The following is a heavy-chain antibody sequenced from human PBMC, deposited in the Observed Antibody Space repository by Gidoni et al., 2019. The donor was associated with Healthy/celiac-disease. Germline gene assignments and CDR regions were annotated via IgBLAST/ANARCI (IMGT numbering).Heavy chain of an antibody. D-gene: IGHD5-12*01. V-gene: IGHV3-30*18. J-gene: IGHJ4*02. CDR2: ISYDGSNK. Sequence: QVQLVESGGGVVQPGRSLRLSCAASGFTFSSYGMHWVRQAPGKGLEWVAVISYDGSNKYYADSVKGRFTISRDNSKNTLYLQMNSLRAEDTAVYYCAKVPVGDIVELMYFDYWGQGTLVTVSS. CDR3: AKVPVGDIVELMYFDY. CDR1: GFTFSSYG.